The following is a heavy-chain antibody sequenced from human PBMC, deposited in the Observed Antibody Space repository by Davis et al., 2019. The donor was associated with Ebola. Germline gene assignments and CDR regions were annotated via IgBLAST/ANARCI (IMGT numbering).Heavy chain of an antibody. V-gene: IGHV3-66*01. CDR2: IYSGGST. J-gene: IGHJ4*02. CDR3: AKGLDTAMVTEDY. Sequence: GGSLRLSCAASGFTVSSNYMSWVRQAPGKGLEWVSVIYSGGSTYYADSVKGRFTISRDNSKNTLYLQMNSLRAEDTAVYYCAKGLDTAMVTEDYWGQGTLVTVSS. D-gene: IGHD5-18*01. CDR1: GFTVSSNY.